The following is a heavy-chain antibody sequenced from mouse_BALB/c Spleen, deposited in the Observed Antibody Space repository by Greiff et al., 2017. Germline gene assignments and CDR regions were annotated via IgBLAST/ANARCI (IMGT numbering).Heavy chain of an antibody. D-gene: IGHD4-1*01. Sequence: VQLKQSGAELVRSGASVKLSCTASGFNIKDYYMHWVKQRPEQGLEWIGWIDPENGDTEYAPKFQGKATMTADTSSYTAYLQLSSLTSEDTAVYYCLTGTRWEFDYWGQGTTRTVSS. V-gene: IGHV14-4*02. J-gene: IGHJ2*01. CDR2: IDPENGDT. CDR1: GFNIKDYY. CDR3: LTGTRWEFDY.